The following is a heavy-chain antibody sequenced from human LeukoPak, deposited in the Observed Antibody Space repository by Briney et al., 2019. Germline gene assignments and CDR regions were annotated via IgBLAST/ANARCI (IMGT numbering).Heavy chain of an antibody. J-gene: IGHJ4*02. D-gene: IGHD3-22*01. CDR3: ARGRKFITYYYDSSGYYYSY. Sequence: SETLSLTCAVYGGSFSNYYWSWIRQPPGKGLEWIGVINHSGSTNYNPSLKSRVTISVDTSKNQFSLKLTSVTAADTAVYYCARGRKFITYYYDSSGYYYSYWGRGTLVTVSS. CDR2: INHSGST. CDR1: GGSFSNYY. V-gene: IGHV4-34*01.